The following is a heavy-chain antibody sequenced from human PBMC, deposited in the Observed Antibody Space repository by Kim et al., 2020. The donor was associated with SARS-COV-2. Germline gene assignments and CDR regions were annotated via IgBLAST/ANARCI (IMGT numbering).Heavy chain of an antibody. CDR2: IYYSGST. Sequence: SETLSLTCTVSGGSISSYYWSWIRQPPGKGLEWIGYIYYSGSTNYNPSLKSRVTISVDTSKNQFSLKLSSVTAADTAVYYCARQGAAAGTGWFDPWGQGT. V-gene: IGHV4-59*08. CDR3: ARQGAAAGTGWFDP. CDR1: GGSISSYY. J-gene: IGHJ5*02. D-gene: IGHD6-13*01.